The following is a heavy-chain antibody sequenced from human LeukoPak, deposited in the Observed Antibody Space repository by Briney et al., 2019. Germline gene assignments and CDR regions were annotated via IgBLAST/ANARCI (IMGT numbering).Heavy chain of an antibody. V-gene: IGHV3-7*01. Sequence: GGSLRLSCAASGSTFSSYWMSWVRQAPGKGLEWVANIKQDGSEKYYVDSVKGRFTISRDNAKNSLYLQMNSLRAEDTAVYYCARVVSSSWYNWFDPWGQGTLVTVSS. CDR3: ARVVSSSWYNWFDP. CDR1: GSTFSSYW. D-gene: IGHD6-13*01. CDR2: IKQDGSEK. J-gene: IGHJ5*02.